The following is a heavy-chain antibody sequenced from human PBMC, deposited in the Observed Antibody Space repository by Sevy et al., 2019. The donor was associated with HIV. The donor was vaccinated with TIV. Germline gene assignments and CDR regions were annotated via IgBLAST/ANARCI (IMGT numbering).Heavy chain of an antibody. Sequence: GGSLRLSCAASGFTFRSYDMHWVRQAPGKGPEWVAIIYYDESLKYYADSVKGRFTIPRDKSKNTLYLQMDSLRVDDTAVYYCARDLGSGWYPLDYWGQGTLVTVSS. CDR1: GFTFRSYD. CDR3: ARDLGSGWYPLDY. J-gene: IGHJ4*02. D-gene: IGHD6-19*01. CDR2: IYYDESLK. V-gene: IGHV3-33*01.